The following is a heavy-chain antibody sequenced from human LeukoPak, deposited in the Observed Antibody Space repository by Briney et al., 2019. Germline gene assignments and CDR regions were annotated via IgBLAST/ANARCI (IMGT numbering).Heavy chain of an antibody. V-gene: IGHV3-15*01. CDR1: GFTFSNAW. D-gene: IGHD6-13*01. CDR3: TTAGYSRYA. Sequence: GGSLRLSCAASGFTFSNAWMSWVRQAPGKGLEWVGRIKSKTGGGTTDYAAPVKGRFTISRDDSKNTLYLQTNSLKTEDTAVYYCTTAGYSRYAGGQGTLVTVSS. J-gene: IGHJ4*02. CDR2: IKSKTGGGTT.